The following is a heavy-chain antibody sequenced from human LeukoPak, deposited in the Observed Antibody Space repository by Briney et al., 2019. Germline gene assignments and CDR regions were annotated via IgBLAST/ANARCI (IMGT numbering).Heavy chain of an antibody. V-gene: IGHV3-48*01. Sequence: GGSLRLSCAASGFTFSSYSMNWVRQAPGKGLEWLSYISTSSSSIYYAASVKGRFTISRDNSQNTLYLQMNSLRTEYTALYFCARDRRYCSGGSCYFDYFFDYWGQGTLVTVSS. J-gene: IGHJ4*02. CDR1: GFTFSSYS. CDR3: ARDRRYCSGGSCYFDYFFDY. D-gene: IGHD2-15*01. CDR2: ISTSSSSI.